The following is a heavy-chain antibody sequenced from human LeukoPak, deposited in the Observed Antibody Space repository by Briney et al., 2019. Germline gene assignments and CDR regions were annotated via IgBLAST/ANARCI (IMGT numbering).Heavy chain of an antibody. CDR1: GFTFSRYW. CDR3: AKDTTKAYLINWFDP. V-gene: IGHV3-7*01. D-gene: IGHD2/OR15-2a*01. J-gene: IGHJ5*02. CDR2: INQDGSGK. Sequence: GGSLRLSCAGSGFTFSRYWMTWVRQAPGKGLEWVANINQDGSGKYYVDSVKGRFTISRDNAKNSLYLQMNSLRAEDTAVYYCAKDTTKAYLINWFDPWGQGTLVTVSS.